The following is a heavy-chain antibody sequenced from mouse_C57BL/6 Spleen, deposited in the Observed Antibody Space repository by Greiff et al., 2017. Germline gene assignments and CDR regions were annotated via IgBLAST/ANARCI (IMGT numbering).Heavy chain of an antibody. CDR3: AYGNYPPA. Sequence: QVQLQQSGAELMKPGASVKISCKATGYTFTGYWIEWVKQRPGHGLEWIGEILPGSGSTNYNAKFKGTATFTADTSSNTAYMQHSSLTTEYSAIYYCAYGNYPPARGPGTLVTVSA. J-gene: IGHJ3*01. V-gene: IGHV1-9*01. CDR1: GYTFTGYW. D-gene: IGHD2-1*01. CDR2: ILPGSGST.